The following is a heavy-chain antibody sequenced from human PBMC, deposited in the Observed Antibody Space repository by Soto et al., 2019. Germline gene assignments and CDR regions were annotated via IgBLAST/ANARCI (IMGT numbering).Heavy chain of an antibody. V-gene: IGHV2-70*11. Sequence: SGPTLVNPTQTLTLTCTFSGFSLSTSGMCVSWIRQPPGKALEWLARIDWDDDKYYSTSLKTRLTISKDTSKNQVVLTMTNMDPVDTATYYCARIRFLEWSGSYYYMHVWGKGTTVTVS. CDR2: IDWDDDK. D-gene: IGHD3-3*01. CDR3: ARIRFLEWSGSYYYMHV. CDR1: GFSLSTSGMC. J-gene: IGHJ6*03.